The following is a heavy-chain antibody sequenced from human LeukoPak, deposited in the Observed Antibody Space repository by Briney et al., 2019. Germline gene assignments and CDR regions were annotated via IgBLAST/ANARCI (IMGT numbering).Heavy chain of an antibody. Sequence: ASVKVSCKASGYTFTGYYMHWVRQAPGQGLEWMGWINPNSGGTNYAQKFQGRVTMTRDTSISTAYMELSRLRSDDTAVYYCARVVSSSTPTGLLVYYYMDVWGKGTTVTVPS. D-gene: IGHD6-6*01. CDR3: ARVVSSSTPTGLLVYYYMDV. CDR1: GYTFTGYY. V-gene: IGHV1-2*02. CDR2: INPNSGGT. J-gene: IGHJ6*03.